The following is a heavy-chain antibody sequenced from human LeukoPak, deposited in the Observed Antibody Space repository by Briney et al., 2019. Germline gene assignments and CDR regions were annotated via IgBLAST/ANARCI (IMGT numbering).Heavy chain of an antibody. Sequence: ASVKVSCKASGYTFTGYYMHWVRQAPGQGLEWMGWINPNSGGTNYAQKFQGRVTMTRDTSISTAYMELSRLRSDDTAVYYCARVPAGKSYYYSMDVWGQGTTVTVSS. CDR1: GYTFTGYY. V-gene: IGHV1-2*02. J-gene: IGHJ6*02. D-gene: IGHD1-1*01. CDR3: ARVPAGKSYYYSMDV. CDR2: INPNSGGT.